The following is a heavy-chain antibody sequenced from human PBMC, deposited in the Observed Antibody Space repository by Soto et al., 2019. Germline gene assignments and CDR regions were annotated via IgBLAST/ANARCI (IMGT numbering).Heavy chain of an antibody. Sequence: QVQLVESGGGVVQPGRSLRLSCAASGFTFSSYGMHWVRQAPGKGLEWVAVIWYDGSNKYYADSVKGRFTISRDNSKNTLYLQMNSLRAEDTAVYYCARDRQCSGGSCQPFRYYYYYGMDVWGQGTTVTVSS. V-gene: IGHV3-33*01. CDR3: ARDRQCSGGSCQPFRYYYYYGMDV. CDR1: GFTFSSYG. D-gene: IGHD2-15*01. CDR2: IWYDGSNK. J-gene: IGHJ6*02.